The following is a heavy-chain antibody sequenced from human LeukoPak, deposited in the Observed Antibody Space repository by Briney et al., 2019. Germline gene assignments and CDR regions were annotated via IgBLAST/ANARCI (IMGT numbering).Heavy chain of an antibody. CDR3: ARHIPDYYDSSGYLDY. V-gene: IGHV4-34*01. CDR1: GGSFSGYY. D-gene: IGHD3-22*01. CDR2: INHSGST. Sequence: SETLSLTCAVYGGSFSGYYWSWIRQPPGKGLEWIGEINHSGSTNYNPSLKSRVTISVDTSKNRFSLKLSSVTAADTAVYYCARHIPDYYDSSGYLDYWGQGTLVTVSS. J-gene: IGHJ4*02.